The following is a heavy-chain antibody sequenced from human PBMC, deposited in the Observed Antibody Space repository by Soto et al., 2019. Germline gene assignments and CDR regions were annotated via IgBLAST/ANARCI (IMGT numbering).Heavy chain of an antibody. CDR1: GFTFSTYG. CDR3: ARPLEQHQLGFGMDV. Sequence: VGSLRLSCAASGFTFSTYGMHWVSQAPGKGLEWVAVIWYDGSKIYYADSVKGRFTISRDNSKSTLYLQMNSLRAEDTAVYYCARPLEQHQLGFGMDVWGQGSPVTVSS. J-gene: IGHJ6*01. V-gene: IGHV3-33*01. CDR2: IWYDGSKI. D-gene: IGHD6-13*01.